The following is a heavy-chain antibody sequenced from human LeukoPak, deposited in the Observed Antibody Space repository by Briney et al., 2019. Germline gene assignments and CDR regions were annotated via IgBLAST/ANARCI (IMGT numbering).Heavy chain of an antibody. CDR2: NNPNRGNT. CDR1: GYTFTGYY. D-gene: IGHD6-19*01. CDR3: ARDDSSGWYGVDY. V-gene: IGHV1-2*02. J-gene: IGHJ4*02. Sequence: ASVKVSCKASGYTFTGYYMHWVRQAPGQGLEWMGWNNPNRGNTNYAQKFQGRVTMTTDTSISTAYMELSSLRSDDTAVYYCARDDSSGWYGVDYWGQGTLLTVSS.